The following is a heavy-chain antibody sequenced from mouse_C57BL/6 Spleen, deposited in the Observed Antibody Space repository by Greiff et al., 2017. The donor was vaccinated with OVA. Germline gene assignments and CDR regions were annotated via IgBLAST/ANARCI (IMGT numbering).Heavy chain of an antibody. Sequence: VQLQQSGAELARPGASVKMSCKASGYTFTSYTMHWVKQRPGQGLEWIGYINPSSGYTKYNQKFKDKATLTADKSSSTAYMQLSSLTSEDSAVYYCARIPGRGDYCDYWGQGTTLTVSS. J-gene: IGHJ2*01. CDR1: GYTFTSYT. D-gene: IGHD3-3*01. V-gene: IGHV1-4*01. CDR2: INPSSGYT. CDR3: ARIPGRGDYCDY.